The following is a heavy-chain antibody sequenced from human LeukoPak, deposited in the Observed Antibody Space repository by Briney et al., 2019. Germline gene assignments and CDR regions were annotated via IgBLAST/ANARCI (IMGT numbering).Heavy chain of an antibody. D-gene: IGHD2-2*01. Sequence: ASVKVSCKASGYTFTSYDINWVRQATGQGLEWMGWMNPNGGNTGYAQKFQGRVTMTRNTSISTAYMELSSLRSEDTAVYYCARGSDIVVVPAAINWFDPWGQGTLVTVSS. CDR1: GYTFTSYD. J-gene: IGHJ5*02. CDR3: ARGSDIVVVPAAINWFDP. V-gene: IGHV1-8*01. CDR2: MNPNGGNT.